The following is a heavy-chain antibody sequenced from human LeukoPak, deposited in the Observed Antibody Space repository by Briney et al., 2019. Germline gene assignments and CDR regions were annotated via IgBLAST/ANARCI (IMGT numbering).Heavy chain of an antibody. D-gene: IGHD5-12*01. Sequence: GGSLRLSCAASGFTFSTYAMSWVRQAPGKGLEWVSAISGSGGSTYYADSVKGRFTISRDNAKNSLYLQMNSLRAEDTAVYYCARLVATTDYWGQGTLVTVSS. CDR2: ISGSGGST. J-gene: IGHJ4*02. CDR1: GFTFSTYA. V-gene: IGHV3-23*01. CDR3: ARLVATTDY.